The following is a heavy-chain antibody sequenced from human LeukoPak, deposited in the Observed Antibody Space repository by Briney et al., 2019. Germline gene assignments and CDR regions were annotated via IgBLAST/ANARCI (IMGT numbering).Heavy chain of an antibody. D-gene: IGHD4-17*01. CDR3: ARLHDYGDYYFDY. J-gene: IGHJ4*02. Sequence: SETLSLTCTVSGGSISSSSYYWGWIRQPPGKGLEWIGSIYYSGSTYYNPSLKSRVTISVDTSKNQFSLKLSSVTAADTAVYYCARLHDYGDYYFDYWGQGTLLTVSS. CDR2: IYYSGST. V-gene: IGHV4-39*01. CDR1: GGSISSSSYY.